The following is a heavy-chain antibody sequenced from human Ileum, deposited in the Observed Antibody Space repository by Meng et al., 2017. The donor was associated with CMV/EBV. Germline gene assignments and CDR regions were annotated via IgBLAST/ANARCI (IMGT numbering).Heavy chain of an antibody. Sequence: EVRPGESGGGLVQPGGSLRLSCVASGFTFRDYWMTWVRQAPGKGLECVANIKYDGSEKNYVDSVKGRFTISRDNGKNSVSLQMSSLRGEDTAVYYCASSSWDAWGQGTLVTVSS. CDR3: ASSSWDA. J-gene: IGHJ5*02. CDR1: GFTFRDYW. CDR2: IKYDGSEK. V-gene: IGHV3-7*02.